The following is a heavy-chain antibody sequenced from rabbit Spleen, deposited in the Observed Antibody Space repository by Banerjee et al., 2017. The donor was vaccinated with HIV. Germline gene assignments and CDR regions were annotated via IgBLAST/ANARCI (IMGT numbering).Heavy chain of an antibody. CDR1: GIDFTNYY. D-gene: IGHD6-1*01. CDR3: ARLGHAGFGYISYLDL. CDR2: IYAAKGST. V-gene: IGHV1S7*01. J-gene: IGHJ4*01. Sequence: QLMETGGGLVQPGGSLTLSCKASGIDFTNYYISWVRQAPGKGLEWIGIIYAAKGSTDYASWVNGRFTISSDNAQSTVDLKMTSLTAADTATYFCARLGHAGFGYISYLDLWGQGTLVTVS.